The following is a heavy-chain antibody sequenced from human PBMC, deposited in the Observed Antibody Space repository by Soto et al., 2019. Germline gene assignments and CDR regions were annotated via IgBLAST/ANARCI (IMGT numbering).Heavy chain of an antibody. J-gene: IGHJ6*02. Sequence: GGSLRLSCAASGFNFNIYGMHWVRQAPGKGLEWVGVISYDGSNIYYADSVKGRFTISRDNSKNTLYVQVNSLRAEDTAVYYCAKDQLTSMTTDIYYYYGMDVWGQGTTVTVSS. D-gene: IGHD4-4*01. CDR1: GFNFNIYG. V-gene: IGHV3-30*18. CDR2: ISYDGSNI. CDR3: AKDQLTSMTTDIYYYYGMDV.